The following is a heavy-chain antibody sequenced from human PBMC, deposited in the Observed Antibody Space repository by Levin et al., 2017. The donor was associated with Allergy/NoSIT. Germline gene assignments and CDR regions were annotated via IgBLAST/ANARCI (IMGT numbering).Heavy chain of an antibody. D-gene: IGHD3-3*01. V-gene: IGHV3-30*18. CDR2: ISYDGSNK. J-gene: IGHJ5*02. CDR3: AKDRYDFWSGYNWFDP. Sequence: GGSLRLSCAASGFTFSSYGMHWVRQAPGKGLEWVAVISYDGSNKYYADSVKGRFTISRDNSKNTLYLQMNSLRAEDTAVYYCAKDRYDFWSGYNWFDPWGQGTLVTVSS. CDR1: GFTFSSYG.